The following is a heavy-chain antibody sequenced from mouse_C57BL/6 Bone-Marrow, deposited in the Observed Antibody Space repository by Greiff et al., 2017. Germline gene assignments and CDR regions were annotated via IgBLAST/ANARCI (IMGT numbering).Heavy chain of an antibody. V-gene: IGHV14-4*01. CDR1: GFNIKDDY. CDR2: IDPENGDT. J-gene: IGHJ2*01. D-gene: IGHD1-1*01. CDR3: TTRGLLLRDFDY. Sequence: VQLQQSGAELVRPGASVKLSCTASGFNIKDDYMHWVKQRPEQGLEWIGWIDPENGDTEYASKFQGKATITADTSSNTAYLQHSSLTSEDTAVYCCTTRGLLLRDFDYWGQGTTLTVSS.